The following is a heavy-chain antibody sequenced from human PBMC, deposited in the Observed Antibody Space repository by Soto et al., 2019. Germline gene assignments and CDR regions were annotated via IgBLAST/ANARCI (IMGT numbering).Heavy chain of an antibody. CDR3: ARAPYSSSSFFFDY. CDR1: GYSFTAYF. Sequence: QVQVVQSGTEVNKPGASVKISCKASGYSFTAYFMHWVRQAPGQGLEWMGIVNPSGGNTNYAQKFQGRVTMTWDTSTSTVYMELSSLTSDDTAVYYCARAPYSSSSFFFDYWGQGTLVTVSS. D-gene: IGHD6-6*01. J-gene: IGHJ4*02. V-gene: IGHV1-46*01. CDR2: VNPSGGNT.